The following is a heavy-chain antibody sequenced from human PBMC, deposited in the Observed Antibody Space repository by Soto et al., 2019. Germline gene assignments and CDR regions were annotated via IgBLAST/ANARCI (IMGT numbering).Heavy chain of an antibody. J-gene: IGHJ4*01. D-gene: IGHD3-10*01. Sequence: AVKVSGDASGGTFNTSMTNWQQQAPGKGLEWMGGILPILGTATYAQKFQGRITITADDSTSTAYMDLSSLRSEDTALYSCARHEEYFFIKGYYHYCGHLTLVTVCS. V-gene: IGHV1-69*13. CDR2: ILPILGTA. CDR3: ARHEEYFFIKGYYHY. CDR1: GGTFNTSM.